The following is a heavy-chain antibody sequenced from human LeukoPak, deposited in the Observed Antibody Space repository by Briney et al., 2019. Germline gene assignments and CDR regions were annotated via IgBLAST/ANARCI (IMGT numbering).Heavy chain of an antibody. Sequence: SETLSLTCTVSGGSIDNYYWTWIRQPPGKGLEWSGDVYYSGSTYYNPSLKSRVTISVDTSKKQISLKVTSVTAADTAVYYCARAGYSYGTGYYFDYWGQGTLVTVSS. CDR1: GGSIDNYY. D-gene: IGHD5-18*01. CDR3: ARAGYSYGTGYYFDY. CDR2: VYYSGST. V-gene: IGHV4-59*01. J-gene: IGHJ4*02.